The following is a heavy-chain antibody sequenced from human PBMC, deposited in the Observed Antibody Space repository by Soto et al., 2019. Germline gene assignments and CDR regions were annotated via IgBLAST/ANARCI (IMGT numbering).Heavy chain of an antibody. CDR3: SNQCLV. Sequence: EVQLVEAGGGLVKPGGSLRLSCAASGFTFSDAWMSCVRQAPGKGLEWVGLIKKKTDGGTTDYATPVKGRFTISRDDSKNTLYLQMSSLKTEDTALYYYSNQCLVWGQGALVTVSS. D-gene: IGHD6-19*01. J-gene: IGHJ4*02. CDR2: IKKKTDGGTT. CDR1: GFTFSDAW. V-gene: IGHV3-15*01.